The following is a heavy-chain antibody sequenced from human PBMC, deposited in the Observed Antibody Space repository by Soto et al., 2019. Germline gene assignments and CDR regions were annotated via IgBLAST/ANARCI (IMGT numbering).Heavy chain of an antibody. CDR1: GGTFSSYA. Sequence: QVQLLQSGAEVKKPGSSVKVSCKASGGTFSSYAISWVRQAPGQGLEWMGGIIPIFGTANYVQKFQGRVTITADESTSTAYMELSSLRSEDTAVYYCARDRMTTVTTFPTYYFDYWGQGTLVTVSS. J-gene: IGHJ4*02. D-gene: IGHD4-17*01. CDR2: IIPIFGTA. V-gene: IGHV1-69*01. CDR3: ARDRMTTVTTFPTYYFDY.